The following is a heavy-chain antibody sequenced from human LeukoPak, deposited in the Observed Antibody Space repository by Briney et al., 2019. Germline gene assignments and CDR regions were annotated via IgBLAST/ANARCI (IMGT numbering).Heavy chain of an antibody. Sequence: MPSETLSLTCAVYGGSFSGYYWSWIRQPPGKGLEWVGEINHSGSTNYNPSLKSRVTISVDTSKNQYSLKLSSVTAADTAVYYCVRGPYSYDSSGGFDYWGQGTLVTVSS. V-gene: IGHV4-34*01. CDR1: GGSFSGYY. D-gene: IGHD3-22*01. CDR2: INHSGST. CDR3: VRGPYSYDSSGGFDY. J-gene: IGHJ4*02.